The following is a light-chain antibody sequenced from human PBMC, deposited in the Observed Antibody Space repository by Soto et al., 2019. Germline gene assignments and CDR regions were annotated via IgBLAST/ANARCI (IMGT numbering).Light chain of an antibody. Sequence: QSALTQPPSASGSPGQPVTISCTGTRDDVGGYNYVSWFQHHPGKAPKLMIYEVYKRPSGVPARFSGSKSGNTASLTVSGLQAGDEAIYYCSSYVTSNVVVFGGGTKLTVL. V-gene: IGLV2-8*01. CDR2: EVY. J-gene: IGLJ2*01. CDR1: RDDVGGYNY. CDR3: SSYVTSNVVV.